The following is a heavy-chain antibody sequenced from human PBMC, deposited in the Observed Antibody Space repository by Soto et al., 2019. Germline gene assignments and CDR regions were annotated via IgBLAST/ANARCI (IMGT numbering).Heavy chain of an antibody. D-gene: IGHD1-1*01. CDR2: IIPIFGTA. Sequence: SVKVSCKASGGTFSSYAISWVRQAPGQGLEWMGGIIPIFGTANYAQKFQGRVTITADESTSTAYMELSSLRSEDTAVYYCARELVAVGTTYFXYWGQGTLVXVSS. J-gene: IGHJ4*02. CDR1: GGTFSSYA. V-gene: IGHV1-69*13. CDR3: ARELVAVGTTYFXY.